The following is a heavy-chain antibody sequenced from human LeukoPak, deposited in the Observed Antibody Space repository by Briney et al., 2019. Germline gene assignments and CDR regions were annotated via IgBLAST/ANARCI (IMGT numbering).Heavy chain of an antibody. J-gene: IGHJ5*02. CDR2: INPNSGGT. CDR1: GYTFTGYY. V-gene: IGHV1-2*02. D-gene: IGHD3-22*01. Sequence: GASVKVSCKASGYTFTGYYMHWVRQAPGQGLEWMGWINPNSGGTNYAQKFQGRVTMTRDTSISTAYMELSRLRSDDTAVYYCAGGALMIVVDNWFDPWGQGTLVTVSS. CDR3: AGGALMIVVDNWFDP.